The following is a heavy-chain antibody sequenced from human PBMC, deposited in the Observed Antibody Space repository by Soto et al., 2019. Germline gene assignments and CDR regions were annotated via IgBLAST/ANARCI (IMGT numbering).Heavy chain of an antibody. CDR2: IYYTGST. V-gene: IGHV4-59*08. J-gene: IGHJ4*02. Sequence: QVQLQESGPGLVKPSETLSLTCTVSSGSISGSYWAWIRQPPGKGLEYIGHIYYTGSTNYSPSLQSRVTMSVDTSMNQFSLKLTSVTAADTAVYYCARHATGGTYPLDYWGQGTLVTVSS. CDR1: SGSISGSY. CDR3: ARHATGGTYPLDY. D-gene: IGHD1-26*01.